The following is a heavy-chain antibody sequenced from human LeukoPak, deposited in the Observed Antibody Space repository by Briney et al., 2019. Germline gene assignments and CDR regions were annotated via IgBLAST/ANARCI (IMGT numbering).Heavy chain of an antibody. CDR2: ISSSGSTI. V-gene: IGHV3-48*03. D-gene: IGHD3-22*01. CDR1: GFTFSSYE. CDR3: ARGQLEYYYDSSGSLETFDY. Sequence: GGSLRLYCAAPGFTFSSYEMNWVRQAPGKGLKWVSYISSSGSTIYYADSVKGRFTISRDNAKNSLYLQMNSLRAEDTAVYYCARGQLEYYYDSSGSLETFDYWGQGTLVTVSS. J-gene: IGHJ4*02.